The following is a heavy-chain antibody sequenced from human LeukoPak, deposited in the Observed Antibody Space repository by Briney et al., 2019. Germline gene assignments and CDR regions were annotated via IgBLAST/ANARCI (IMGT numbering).Heavy chain of an antibody. J-gene: IGHJ5*02. CDR1: GFTFSSYA. V-gene: IGHV3-23*01. D-gene: IGHD3-22*01. CDR2: ISGSGGST. CDR3: AKDVYDSSGYDWSDP. Sequence: GGSLRLPCAASGFTFSSYAMSWVRQAPGKGLEWVSAISGSGGSTYYADSVKGRFTISRDNSKNTLYLQMNSLRAEDTAVYYCAKDVYDSSGYDWSDPWGQGTLVTVSS.